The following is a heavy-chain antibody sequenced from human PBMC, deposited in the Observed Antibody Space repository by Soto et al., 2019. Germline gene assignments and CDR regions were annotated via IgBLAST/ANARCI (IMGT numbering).Heavy chain of an antibody. CDR2: INPDGSTT. D-gene: IGHD1-1*01. J-gene: IGHJ4*02. CDR1: GFTLSRYW. CDR3: TRDTTGPDDH. Sequence: GGSLRLSCAASGFTLSRYWVHWVRQVPGKGLVWVSRINPDGSTTNYADSVKGRFTASRDNAKNTVYLHMNSLRAEDTAVYYCTRDTTGPDDHWGQGTLVTVSS. V-gene: IGHV3-74*01.